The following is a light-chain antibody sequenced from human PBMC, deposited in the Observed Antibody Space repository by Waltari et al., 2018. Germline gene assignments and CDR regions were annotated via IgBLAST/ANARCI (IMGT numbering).Light chain of an antibody. CDR1: RSNIGDSA. CDR2: YDD. V-gene: IGLV1-36*01. CDR3: AAWDVSLNALI. J-gene: IGLJ2*01. Sequence: QSALTQPPSVSGAPRPRVTISCSGSRSNIGDSAVTWYQQFPGKSPKLVIYYDDLLPSGVSDRFSGSKSGSSASLAISGLQSEDEALYFCAAWDVSLNALIFGGGTKLTVL.